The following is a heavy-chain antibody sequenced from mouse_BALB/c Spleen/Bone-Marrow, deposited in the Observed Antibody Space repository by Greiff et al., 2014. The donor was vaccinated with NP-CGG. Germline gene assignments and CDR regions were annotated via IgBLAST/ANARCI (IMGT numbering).Heavy chain of an antibody. D-gene: IGHD4-1*02. V-gene: IGHV1S56*01. Sequence: QVQLQQSGPELVKPGASVKISCKASGYTFTRYYIHWVKQRPGQGLEWIGWIYPGNVNTKYSEKFKDKATLTADKSSSTAYMQLSSLTSEDSAVYFCARAPTGTWFAYWGQGTLVTVSA. CDR3: ARAPTGTWFAY. J-gene: IGHJ3*01. CDR1: GYTFTRYY. CDR2: IYPGNVNT.